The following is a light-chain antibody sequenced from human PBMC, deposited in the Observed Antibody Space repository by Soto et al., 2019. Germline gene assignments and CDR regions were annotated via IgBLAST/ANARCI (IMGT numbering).Light chain of an antibody. J-gene: IGLJ2*01. CDR1: SGYSNYK. CDR3: GADHGRGSNFVV. V-gene: IGLV9-49*01. Sequence: QLVLTQPPSASASLGASVTLTCTLSSGYSNYKVDWYQQRPGKGPRFVMRVGTGGIVGSKGDGIPDRFSVLGSGLNRYLTIKNIQEDDESDYHCGADHGRGSNFVVFGGGTKVTVL. CDR2: VGTGGIVG.